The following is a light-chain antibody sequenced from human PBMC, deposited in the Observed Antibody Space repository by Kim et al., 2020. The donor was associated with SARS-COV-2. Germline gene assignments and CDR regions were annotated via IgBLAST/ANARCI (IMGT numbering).Light chain of an antibody. CDR3: QTWGTGIRV. Sequence: AWGKRACTLSGGHGSDGIAWHRQQPEKGPRYLMKLNNDGSHSKGDGIPDRFSGSSSGAERYLTISSLQSEDEADYYCQTWGTGIRVFGGGTQLTVL. CDR2: LNNDGSH. J-gene: IGLJ3*02. V-gene: IGLV4-69*01. CDR1: GGHGSDG.